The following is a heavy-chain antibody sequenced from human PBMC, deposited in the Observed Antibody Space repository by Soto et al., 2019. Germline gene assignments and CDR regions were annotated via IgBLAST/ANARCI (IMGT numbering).Heavy chain of an antibody. Sequence: PAETLSLTFAVSGGSIGVVGYALSWIRQPPGGGLEWIGYIYHSGTFLKSPSLKTRLTMSMDMSNNKLSLTLNSMTAADTAVYYCATGQFYSGSGNFNHPMVDVWGQGIRVTVSS. CDR2: IYHSGTF. V-gene: IGHV4-30-2*01. CDR3: ATGQFYSGSGNFNHPMVDV. J-gene: IGHJ5*02. CDR1: GGSIGVVGYA. D-gene: IGHD3-10*01.